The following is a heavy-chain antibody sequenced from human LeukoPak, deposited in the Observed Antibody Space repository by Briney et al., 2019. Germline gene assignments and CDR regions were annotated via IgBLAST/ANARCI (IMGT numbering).Heavy chain of an antibody. CDR2: INHSGST. J-gene: IGHJ4*02. Sequence: PSETLSLTCAVYGGSFSGYYWSWIRQPPGKGLEWIGEINHSGSTNYNPSLKSRVTISVDTSKNQFSLKLSSVTAADTAVYYCARETPLIAVAVTFDYWGQGTLVTVSS. CDR1: GGSFSGYY. D-gene: IGHD6-19*01. CDR3: ARETPLIAVAVTFDY. V-gene: IGHV4-34*01.